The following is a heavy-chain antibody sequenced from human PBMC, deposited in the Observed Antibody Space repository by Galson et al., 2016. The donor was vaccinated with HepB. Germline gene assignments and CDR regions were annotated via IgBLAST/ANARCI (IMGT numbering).Heavy chain of an antibody. V-gene: IGHV2-5*01. CDR2: ILWNDDK. CDR1: GFSLRNGREG. J-gene: IGHJ4*02. CDR3: SFHEDGDRGRFHF. D-gene: IGHD3-16*02. Sequence: PALVTPTQTLTLTCSFSGFSLRNGREGVAWIRQPPGKALEWLALILWNDDKRYSPSLWTRLTVTKDTSENQVVLTVTDVDPEDTATYYCSFHEDGDRGRFHFWGQGTPVTVSS.